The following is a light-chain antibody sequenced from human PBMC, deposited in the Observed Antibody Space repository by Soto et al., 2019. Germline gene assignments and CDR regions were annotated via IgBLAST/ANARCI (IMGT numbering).Light chain of an antibody. CDR3: QQYNNWPYT. V-gene: IGKV3-15*01. Sequence: EIVMTQSPATLSVSPGERATLSCRASQSVSSNLAWYQQKPGQAPRLLIYGASTRATGIPARFSGSGSGTEFTLTISPPQSEDFAVYYCQQYNNWPYTFGQGTKLEIK. CDR1: QSVSSN. J-gene: IGKJ2*01. CDR2: GAS.